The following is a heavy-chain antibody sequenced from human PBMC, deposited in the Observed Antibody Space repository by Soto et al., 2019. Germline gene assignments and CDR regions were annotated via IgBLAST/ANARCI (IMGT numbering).Heavy chain of an antibody. V-gene: IGHV1-46*03. CDR2: INPSGGDT. CDR1: GYIFTSYY. Sequence: ASVKVSCKASGYIFTSYYIHWVRQAPGQGPEWMGIINPSGGDTVYAQKFQGRVTMTRDTSTSTVYMELSSLRSEDTAVYYCTRRGATAAGTLWPDDWGQGTLVTVSS. J-gene: IGHJ4*02. CDR3: TRRGATAAGTLWPDD. D-gene: IGHD6-13*01.